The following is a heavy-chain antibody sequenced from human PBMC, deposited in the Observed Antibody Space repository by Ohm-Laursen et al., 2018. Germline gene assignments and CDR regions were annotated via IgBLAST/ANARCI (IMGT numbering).Heavy chain of an antibody. D-gene: IGHD2-2*01. J-gene: IGHJ4*02. V-gene: IGHV3-23*01. Sequence: GSLRLSCTASGFTFSSYAMNWVRQAPGKGLEWVSSISGNAVRTYDADSVKGRFSISRDNSKNTVYLHMNSLRAEDTAVYYCAKAWGSSTYYFFDYWGQGTLVTVSS. CDR1: GFTFSSYA. CDR2: ISGNAVRT. CDR3: AKAWGSSTYYFFDY.